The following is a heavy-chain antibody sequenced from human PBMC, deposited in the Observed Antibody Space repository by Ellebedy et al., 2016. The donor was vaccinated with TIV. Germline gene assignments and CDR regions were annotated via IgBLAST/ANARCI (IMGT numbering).Heavy chain of an antibody. V-gene: IGHV3-74*01. CDR1: GFTFSSYW. CDR2: TDSDGSNT. CDR3: ARAGSYLSEAVFY. J-gene: IGHJ4*02. Sequence: GGSLRLXXAASGFTFSSYWMHWVRQDPGKGLVWLSRTDSDGSNTNYADSVKGRFTIARDNAKNTLYLQMDSLRAEDTAVYYCARAGSYLSEAVFYWGQGTLVTVSS. D-gene: IGHD3-10*01.